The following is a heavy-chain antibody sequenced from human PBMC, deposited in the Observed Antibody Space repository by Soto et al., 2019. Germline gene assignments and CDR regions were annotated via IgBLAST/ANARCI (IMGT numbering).Heavy chain of an antibody. J-gene: IGHJ6*02. CDR3: ARGGGRGYYGMDV. CDR1: GGSFSGYY. Sequence: SETLSLTCAVYGGSFSGYYWSWIRQPPGKGLEWIGEINHSGSTNYNPSLKSRVTISVDTSKNQFPLKLSSVTAADTAVYYCARGGGRGYYGMDVWGQGTTVTVSS. CDR2: INHSGST. V-gene: IGHV4-34*01. D-gene: IGHD3-10*01.